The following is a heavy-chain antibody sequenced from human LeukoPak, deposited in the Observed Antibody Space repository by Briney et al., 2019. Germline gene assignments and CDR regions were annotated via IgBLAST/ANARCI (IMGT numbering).Heavy chain of an antibody. CDR3: ARDQDDYVWGSYRSIDY. D-gene: IGHD3-16*02. J-gene: IGHJ4*02. V-gene: IGHV3-11*06. CDR2: TSSSSSYT. Sequence: GGSLRLSCAASGFTFSDYYMSWIRQAPGKGLEWVSYTSSSSSYTNYADSVKGRFTISRDNAKNSLYLQMNSLRAEDTAVYYCARDQDDYVWGSYRSIDYWGQGTLVTVSS. CDR1: GFTFSDYY.